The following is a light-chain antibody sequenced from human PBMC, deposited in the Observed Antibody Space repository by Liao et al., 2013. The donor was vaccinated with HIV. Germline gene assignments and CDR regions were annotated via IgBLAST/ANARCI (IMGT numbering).Light chain of an antibody. J-gene: IGLJ1*01. CDR3: QAWDSSTSYV. V-gene: IGLV3-21*01. Sequence: SYVLTQPPSVSVAPGKTAKIPCGGNDIGSKAVHWYQQKPGQAPVVVIYYDKNRPSGIPERFSGSNSGNTATLTISGTQAMDEADYYCQAWDSSTSYVFGTGTKVTVL. CDR1: DIGSKA. CDR2: YDK.